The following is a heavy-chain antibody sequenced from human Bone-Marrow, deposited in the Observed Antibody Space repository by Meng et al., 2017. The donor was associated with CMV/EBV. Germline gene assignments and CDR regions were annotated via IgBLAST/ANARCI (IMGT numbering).Heavy chain of an antibody. Sequence: GESLKISCAASGFTFSSYAMHWVRQAPGKGLEWVAVISYDGSNKYYADSVKGRFTISRDNSKNTLYLQMNSLRAEDTAVYYCGSQNIGIAAVGADAFDIWGQGTMVTV. D-gene: IGHD6-13*01. J-gene: IGHJ3*02. CDR1: GFTFSSYA. CDR2: ISYDGSNK. V-gene: IGHV3-30*04. CDR3: GSQNIGIAAVGADAFDI.